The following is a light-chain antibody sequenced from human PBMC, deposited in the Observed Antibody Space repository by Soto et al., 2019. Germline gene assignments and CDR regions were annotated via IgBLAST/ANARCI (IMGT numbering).Light chain of an antibody. CDR2: ATS. CDR3: QQSYSSPRT. CDR1: QHVDRY. J-gene: IGKJ1*01. V-gene: IGKV1-39*01. Sequence: DIQLTQSPSSLSASVGDRVTITCRASQHVDRYLNWYQQEPGKAPQVLIYATSNLQSGVPSRFSGSGSGTDFTLTINSLQPEDFATYHCQQSYSSPRTFGQGSKVDI.